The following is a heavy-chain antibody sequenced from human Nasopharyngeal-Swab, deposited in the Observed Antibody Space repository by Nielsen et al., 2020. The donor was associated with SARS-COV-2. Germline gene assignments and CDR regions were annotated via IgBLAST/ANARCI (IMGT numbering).Heavy chain of an antibody. CDR3: ARDPLSSWQAIGNWYFDL. J-gene: IGHJ2*01. CDR2: VSSSSAYI. D-gene: IGHD6-13*01. CDR1: GFTFSSYS. Sequence: GGSLRLSCAASGFTFSSYSMNWVRQAPGKGLEGVSSVSSSSAYIYYADSVKGRFTISRDNAKNSLYLQLNSLRAEDTAVYYCARDPLSSWQAIGNWYFDLWGRGTLVTVSS. V-gene: IGHV3-21*01.